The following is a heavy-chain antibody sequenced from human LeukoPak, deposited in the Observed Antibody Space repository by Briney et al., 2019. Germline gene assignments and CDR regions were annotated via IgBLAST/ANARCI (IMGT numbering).Heavy chain of an antibody. V-gene: IGHV4-4*07. D-gene: IGHD4-23*01. CDR1: GGSISSYY. CDR2: IYTSGST. J-gene: IGHJ6*03. CDR3: AREGGGGRSFYYYYYMDV. Sequence: SETLSLTCTVSGGSISSYYWSWIRQPAGKGLEWIGRIYTSGSTNYNPSLKSRVTISVDTSKNQFSLKVSSATTADTDVYFCAREGGGGRSFYYYYYMDVWGKGTPVTVSS.